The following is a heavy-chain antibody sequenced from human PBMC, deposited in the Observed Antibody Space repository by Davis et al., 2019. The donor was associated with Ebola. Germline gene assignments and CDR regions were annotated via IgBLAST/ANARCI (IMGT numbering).Heavy chain of an antibody. CDR2: ISSTGVYI. V-gene: IGHV3-21*01. CDR3: ARLSTSGWLDP. Sequence: GESLKISCAASGFTFSSYSMNWVRQAPGKGLEWVSSISSTGVYIYYADSLKGRFTISRDNTKNSLYLQMNSLRAEDKAVYYCARLSTSGWLDPWGQGTLVTVSS. J-gene: IGHJ5*02. CDR1: GFTFSSYS. D-gene: IGHD2-2*01.